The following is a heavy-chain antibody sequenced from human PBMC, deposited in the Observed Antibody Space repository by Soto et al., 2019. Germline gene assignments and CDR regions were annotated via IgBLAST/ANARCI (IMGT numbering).Heavy chain of an antibody. D-gene: IGHD3-3*01. J-gene: IGHJ4*02. V-gene: IGHV3-30*18. Sequence: GGSLRLSCAASGFTFFSYGMHWVRQAPGKGLEWVAVISYDGSNKYYADSVKGRFTISRDNSKNTLYLQMNSLRAEDTAVYYCAKDRAGDIYVAARSGLDYWGQGTLVTSPQ. CDR3: AKDRAGDIYVAARSGLDY. CDR2: ISYDGSNK. CDR1: GFTFFSYG.